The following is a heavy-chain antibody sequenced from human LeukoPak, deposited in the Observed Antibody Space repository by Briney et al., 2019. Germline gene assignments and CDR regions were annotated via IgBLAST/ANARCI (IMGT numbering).Heavy chain of an antibody. D-gene: IGHD3-10*01. Sequence: GGSLRLSCAASGFTFSSYAMSWVRQAPGKGLEWVSAISGSGGSTYYADSVKGRFTISRDNSKNTLYLQMNSLRAEDTAVYYCAEEGSALLWFGEFNYYFDYWGQGTLVTVSS. CDR3: AEEGSALLWFGEFNYYFDY. CDR2: ISGSGGST. J-gene: IGHJ4*02. V-gene: IGHV3-23*01. CDR1: GFTFSSYA.